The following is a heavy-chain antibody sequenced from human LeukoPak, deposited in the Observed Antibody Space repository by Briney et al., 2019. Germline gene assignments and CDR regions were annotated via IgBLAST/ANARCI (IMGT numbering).Heavy chain of an antibody. CDR2: ISSSGTYI. CDR1: GFTFSSYS. Sequence: GGSLRLSCAASGFTFSSYSMNWVRQAPGRGLEWVSCISSSGTYIYYLDSVKGRFTVSRDNAKNSLYLQMNSLRAEDTAVYYCARAEMANSWDYMDVWGKGTTVTVSS. V-gene: IGHV3-21*01. CDR3: ARAEMANSWDYMDV. J-gene: IGHJ6*03. D-gene: IGHD5-24*01.